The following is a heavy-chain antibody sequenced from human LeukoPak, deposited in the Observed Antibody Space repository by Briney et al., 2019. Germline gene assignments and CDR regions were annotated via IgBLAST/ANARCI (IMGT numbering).Heavy chain of an antibody. CDR1: GFTFSSYA. D-gene: IGHD2-15*01. CDR3: ARAGSGGIYFDY. V-gene: IGHV3-23*01. CDR2: ISGSGGST. J-gene: IGHJ4*02. Sequence: GGSLRLSCAASGFTFSSYAMSWVRQAPGKGLEWVSAISGSGGSTYYADSVKGRFTISRDNSKNTLYLQMNSLRAEDTAVYYCARAGSGGIYFDYWGQGTLVTVSS.